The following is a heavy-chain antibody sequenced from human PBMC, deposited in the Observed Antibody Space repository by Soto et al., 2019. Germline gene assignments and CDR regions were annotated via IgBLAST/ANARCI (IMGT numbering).Heavy chain of an antibody. D-gene: IGHD3-22*01. J-gene: IGHJ6*02. Sequence: SVKVSCKASGGTFSSYAISWVRQAPGQGLEWMGGIIPIFGTANYAQKFQGRVTITADKSTSTAYMELSSLRSEDTAVYYCASWYDSSGYSPYYYYYGMDVWGQGTTVTV. CDR3: ASWYDSSGYSPYYYYYGMDV. CDR1: GGTFSSYA. CDR2: IIPIFGTA. V-gene: IGHV1-69*06.